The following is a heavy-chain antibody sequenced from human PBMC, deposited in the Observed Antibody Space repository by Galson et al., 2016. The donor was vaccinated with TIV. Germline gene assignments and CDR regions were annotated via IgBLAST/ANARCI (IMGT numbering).Heavy chain of an antibody. D-gene: IGHD2-15*01. CDR3: ARDRVVDATYYYYYYGMDG. CDR1: GLSVSINY. CDR2: ISDGGNT. Sequence: SLRLSCAASGLSVSINYMTWIRQAPGKGLEWVSLISDGGNTYYASSVKGRFTISRDNSKNTLDLQMNSLRVEDTAVYYCARDRVVDATYYYYYYGMDGWGQGTAVTVSS. J-gene: IGHJ6*02. V-gene: IGHV3-66*02.